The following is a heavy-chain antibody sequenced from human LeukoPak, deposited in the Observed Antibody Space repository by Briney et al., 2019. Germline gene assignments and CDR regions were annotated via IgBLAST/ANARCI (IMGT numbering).Heavy chain of an antibody. V-gene: IGHV4-34*01. CDR3: ARLDQLIHGYWYFDV. Sequence: SETLSLTCAVYGGSFGGYYWSWLRQPPEKGLEWIGEITRYGITQYNPSLKSRVTMSLDTSNNQFSLTLSSVTAADTAVYYCARLDQLIHGYWYFDVWGRGTLVAVSS. CDR1: GGSFGGYY. CDR2: ITRYGIT. J-gene: IGHJ2*01. D-gene: IGHD2-2*01.